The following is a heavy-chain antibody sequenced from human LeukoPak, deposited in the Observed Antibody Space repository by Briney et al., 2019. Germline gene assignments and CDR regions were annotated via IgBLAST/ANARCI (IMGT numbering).Heavy chain of an antibody. CDR2: FDPEDGET. D-gene: IGHD2-2*01. Sequence: GASVKVSCKVSGYTLTELSMHWVRQAPGKGLAWMGGFDPEDGETIYAQKFQGRVTMTEDTSTDTAYMELSSLRSEDTAVYYCACPSSTRRGDDAFDIWGQGTMVTVSS. V-gene: IGHV1-24*01. CDR3: ACPSSTRRGDDAFDI. J-gene: IGHJ3*02. CDR1: GYTLTELS.